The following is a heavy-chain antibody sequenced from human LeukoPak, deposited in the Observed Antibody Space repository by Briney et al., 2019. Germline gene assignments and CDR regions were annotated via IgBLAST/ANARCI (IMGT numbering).Heavy chain of an antibody. CDR1: GGSISTSNFY. CDR3: ARDHTEYYDILTGYYSYYYYMDV. CDR2: ITHIGCS. J-gene: IGHJ6*03. D-gene: IGHD3-9*01. Sequence: PSETLSLTCTESGGSISTSNFYWGWIRHPPRKRLEWIGEITHIGCSKYNPSLKSRVTMSVDTSKNQFSLKLSSVTAADTAVYYCARDHTEYYDILTGYYSYYYYMDVWGKGTTVTISS. V-gene: IGHV4-39*07.